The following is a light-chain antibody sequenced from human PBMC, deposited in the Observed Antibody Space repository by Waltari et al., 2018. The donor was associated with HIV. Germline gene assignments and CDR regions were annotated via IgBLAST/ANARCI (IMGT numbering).Light chain of an antibody. CDR3: ALYMTGAKWV. J-gene: IGLJ3*02. CDR2: STY. Sequence: QTVVTQEPSFSVSPGGTVTLTCALNSDSVSINYYPGWFQQTPGQAPRTLLSSTYPRSSGVPDRFSGSILGNKAALTITGAQADDDSVYFCALYMTGAKWVFGGGTKLTVL. V-gene: IGLV8-61*01. CDR1: SDSVSINYY.